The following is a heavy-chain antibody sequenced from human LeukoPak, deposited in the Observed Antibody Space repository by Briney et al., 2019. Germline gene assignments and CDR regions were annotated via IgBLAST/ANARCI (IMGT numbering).Heavy chain of an antibody. CDR2: IYYSGST. V-gene: IGHV4-59*08. D-gene: IGHD5-12*01. Sequence: SETLSLTCTVSGXSISSYYWSWIRQPPGKGLEWIGYIYYSGSTNYNPSLKSRVTISVDTSKNQFSLKLSSVTAADTAVYYCARHIVATNDAFDIWGQGTMVTVSS. CDR3: ARHIVATNDAFDI. J-gene: IGHJ3*02. CDR1: GXSISSYY.